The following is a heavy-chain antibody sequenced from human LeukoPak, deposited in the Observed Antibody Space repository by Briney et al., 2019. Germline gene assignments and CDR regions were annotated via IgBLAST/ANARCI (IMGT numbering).Heavy chain of an antibody. CDR3: ARVGCSDISCWTWLDP. V-gene: IGHV1-8*03. CDR1: GYTFTTYD. J-gene: IGHJ5*02. Sequence: ASVKVSCKASGYTFTTYDVNWVRQATGQGLEWMGRVNPNNGDTAYAQKFQGRVTITRDTSTNTVYVQLSSLKSDDTAVYYCARVGCSDISCWTWLDPWGQGTPVTVSS. CDR2: VNPNNGDT. D-gene: IGHD6-19*01.